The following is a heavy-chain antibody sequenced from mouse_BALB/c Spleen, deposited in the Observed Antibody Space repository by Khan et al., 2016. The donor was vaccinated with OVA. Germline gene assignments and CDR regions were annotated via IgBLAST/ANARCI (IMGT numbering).Heavy chain of an antibody. J-gene: IGHJ3*01. CDR3: ARDGYSPWFAY. Sequence: EVQLQQSGAELVRPGALVNLSCKASGFNIQDYYMHWVKQRPEQGLVWIGRIDPENGNTISDPKFQGKASITSDTSSNTAYLQLSSLTSEDTAVYYCARDGYSPWFAYWGQGTLVTVSA. CDR2: IDPENGNT. CDR1: GFNIQDYY. V-gene: IGHV14-1*02. D-gene: IGHD2-3*01.